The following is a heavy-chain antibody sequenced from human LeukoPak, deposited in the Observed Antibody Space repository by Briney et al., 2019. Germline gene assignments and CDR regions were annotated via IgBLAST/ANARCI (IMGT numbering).Heavy chain of an antibody. Sequence: GGSLRLSCAASGFTVITNDMTWVRQAPGKGLEWVSVLYSDGNTKYEDSVQGRFTISRDHSKNTLYLEMNSLSPDDTAVYYCARGVEPLAANTLAYWGQGTLVTVSS. J-gene: IGHJ4*02. CDR2: LYSDGNT. CDR1: GFTVITND. CDR3: ARGVEPLAANTLAY. V-gene: IGHV3-53*01. D-gene: IGHD1-14*01.